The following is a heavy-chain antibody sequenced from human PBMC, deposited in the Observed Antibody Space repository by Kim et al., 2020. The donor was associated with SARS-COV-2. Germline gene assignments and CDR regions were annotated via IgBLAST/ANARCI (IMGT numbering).Heavy chain of an antibody. J-gene: IGHJ3*02. CDR2: TSFNSKWYS. D-gene: IGHD3-10*01. CDR1: GDSVSSNSVA. V-gene: IGHV6-1*01. CDR3: ARGGASRGGSGYDI. Sequence: SQTLSLTCAISGDSVSSNSVAWNWIRQSPSRGLEWLGRTSFNSKWYSDYAPSVKSRITINSDTSKNQFSLQLKSVTPEDTAIYYCARGGASRGGSGYDIWGQGTTVTVSS.